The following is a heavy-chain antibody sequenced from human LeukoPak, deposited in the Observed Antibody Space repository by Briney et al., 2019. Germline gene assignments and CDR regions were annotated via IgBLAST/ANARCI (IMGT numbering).Heavy chain of an antibody. CDR2: IWNDGSKS. CDR3: ARFRSGWYMDY. CDR1: GFTFSSYG. V-gene: IGHV3-33*01. J-gene: IGHJ4*02. D-gene: IGHD6-19*01. Sequence: GGSLRLSCAASGFTFSSYGMHWVRQAPGKGLEWVAVIWNDGSKSNYPDSVRGRFTISRDDSKNTLFLQMSSLRVEDTAVYYCARFRSGWYMDYWGQGTLVTVSS.